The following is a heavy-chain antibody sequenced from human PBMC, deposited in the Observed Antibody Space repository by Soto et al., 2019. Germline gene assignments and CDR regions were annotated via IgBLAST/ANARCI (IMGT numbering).Heavy chain of an antibody. CDR1: GDSISRGGFS. D-gene: IGHD1-7*01. CDR3: ARSLNWNYPFEY. J-gene: IGHJ4*02. Sequence: SETLSLTCAVSGDSISRGGFSWTWLRQPPGQGLEWIGYIYQSGTTDYNPSLKSRVSMSVDRARNPFSLFLTSVTAAYTAVYYCARSLNWNYPFEYWGQRALVTVSS. V-gene: IGHV4-30-2*01. CDR2: IYQSGTT.